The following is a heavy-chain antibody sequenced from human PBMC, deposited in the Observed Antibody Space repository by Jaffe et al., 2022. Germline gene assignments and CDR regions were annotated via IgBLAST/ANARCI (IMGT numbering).Heavy chain of an antibody. J-gene: IGHJ4*02. D-gene: IGHD5-18*01. Sequence: QVQLVESGGGVVQPGGSLRLSCAASGFTFSSYGMHWVRQAPGKGLEWVAFIRYDGSNKYYADSVKGRFTISRDNSKNTLYLQMNSLRAEDTAVYYCAKDSEGRYGYFGDEPFPDYWGQGTLVTVSS. V-gene: IGHV3-30*02. CDR1: GFTFSSYG. CDR3: AKDSEGRYGYFGDEPFPDY. CDR2: IRYDGSNK.